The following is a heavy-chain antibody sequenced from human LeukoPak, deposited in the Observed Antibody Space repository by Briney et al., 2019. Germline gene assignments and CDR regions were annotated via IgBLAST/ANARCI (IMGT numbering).Heavy chain of an antibody. D-gene: IGHD5-18*01. CDR1: VGSISSSSYY. V-gene: IGHV4-39*07. CDR3: ARVEGIQLWLVTSRGNYYFDY. Sequence: SETLSLTCTVSVGSISSSSYYWGWIRQPPGKGLEWIGSIYYSGSTYYNPSLKSRVTISVDTSKNQFSLKLSSVTAADTAVYYCARVEGIQLWLVTSRGNYYFDYWGQGTLVTVSS. J-gene: IGHJ4*02. CDR2: IYYSGST.